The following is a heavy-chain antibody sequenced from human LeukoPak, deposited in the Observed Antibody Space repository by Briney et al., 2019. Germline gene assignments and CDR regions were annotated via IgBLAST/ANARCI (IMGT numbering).Heavy chain of an antibody. CDR1: GFTFSNKA. Sequence: GGSLRLSCAASGFTFSNKAMSWVRQAPGKGLEWVSVISDSGGSTYYAGSVKGRFTISRDNSKNTLYLQMNSLRAEDTAVYYCAKLTSSSPLWGQGTLVTVSS. CDR2: ISDSGGST. D-gene: IGHD6-6*01. V-gene: IGHV3-23*01. CDR3: AKLTSSSPL. J-gene: IGHJ4*02.